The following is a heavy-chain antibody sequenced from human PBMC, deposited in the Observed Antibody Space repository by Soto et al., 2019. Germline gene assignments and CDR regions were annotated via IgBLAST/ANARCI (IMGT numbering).Heavy chain of an antibody. CDR1: GFTFSSYG. J-gene: IGHJ4*02. CDR3: AKAVQVGGPYFDY. CDR2: ISYDGSNK. D-gene: IGHD6-19*01. V-gene: IGHV3-30*18. Sequence: PGGSLRLSCAASGFTFSSYGMHWVRQAPGKGLEWVAVISYDGSNKYYADSVKGRFTISRDNSKNTLYLQMNSLRAEDTAVYYCAKAVQVGGPYFDYWGQGTLVTVSS.